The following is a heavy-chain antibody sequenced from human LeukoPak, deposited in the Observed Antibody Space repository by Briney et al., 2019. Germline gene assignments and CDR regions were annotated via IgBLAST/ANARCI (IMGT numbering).Heavy chain of an antibody. CDR3: ARGIAVAGAYGMDV. D-gene: IGHD6-19*01. Sequence: PSETLSLTCTVSGGSISSGSYYWSWLRQPAGKGLEWIGRIYTSGSTNYNPSLKSRVTISVDTSKNQFSLKLSSVTAADTAVYYCARGIAVAGAYGMDVWGQGTTVTVSS. CDR1: GGSISSGSYY. V-gene: IGHV4-61*02. CDR2: IYTSGST. J-gene: IGHJ6*02.